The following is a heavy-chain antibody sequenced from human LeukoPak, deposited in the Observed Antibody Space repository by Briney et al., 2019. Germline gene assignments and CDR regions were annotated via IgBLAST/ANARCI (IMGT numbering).Heavy chain of an antibody. D-gene: IGHD6-13*01. CDR3: ARDRSSTHPGGYYYYGMDV. CDR1: GGSISSYY. J-gene: IGHJ6*02. CDR2: IYYSGST. V-gene: IGHV4-59*01. Sequence: SETLSLTCTVSGGSISSYYWSWIRQPPGKGLEWIGYIYYSGSTNYNPSLKSRVTISVDTSKNQFSLKLSSVTAADTAVYYCARDRSSTHPGGYYYYGMDVWGQGTTVTVSS.